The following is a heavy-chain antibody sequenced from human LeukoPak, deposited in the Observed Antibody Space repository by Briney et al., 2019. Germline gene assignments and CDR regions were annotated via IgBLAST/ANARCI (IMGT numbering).Heavy chain of an antibody. D-gene: IGHD2-2*02. Sequence: SVKVSCKASGGTFSSYAISWVRQAPGQGLEWMGGIIPIFGTANYAQKFQGRVTITADEFTSTAYMELSSLRSEDTAVYYCARVAGGRYCSSTSCYMRGWFDPWGQGTLVTVSS. CDR1: GGTFSSYA. CDR2: IIPIFGTA. V-gene: IGHV1-69*13. J-gene: IGHJ5*02. CDR3: ARVAGGRYCSSTSCYMRGWFDP.